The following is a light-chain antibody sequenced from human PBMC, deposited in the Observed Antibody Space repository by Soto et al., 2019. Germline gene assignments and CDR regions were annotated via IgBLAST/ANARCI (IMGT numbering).Light chain of an antibody. CDR1: QSVSSSY. CDR3: QQYGSSPTWT. J-gene: IGKJ1*01. CDR2: GAS. Sequence: EIVLTQSPGTLSFSAGERATLSCRASQSVSSSYLAWYQQKPGQAPRLLIHGASSRATGIPDRFSGSGSGTDFTLTISRLEPEDFAVYYCQQYGSSPTWTFGQGTKVDIK. V-gene: IGKV3-20*01.